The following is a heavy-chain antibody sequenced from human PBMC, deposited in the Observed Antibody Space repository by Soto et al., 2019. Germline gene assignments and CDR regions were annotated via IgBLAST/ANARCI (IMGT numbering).Heavy chain of an antibody. CDR2: IYYSGST. D-gene: IGHD5-18*01. V-gene: IGHV4-39*01. CDR3: TCIFSGGYGYGFYYYGMDV. CDR1: GGSISSSSYY. J-gene: IGHJ6*02. Sequence: SETLSLTCTVSGGSISSSSYYWGWIRQPPAKGLEWIGSIYYSGSTYYSPSLKSRVTISVDTSKSQFSLELSSVTAADTAVYYCTCIFSGGYGYGFYYYGMDVWGQGTTVTVSS.